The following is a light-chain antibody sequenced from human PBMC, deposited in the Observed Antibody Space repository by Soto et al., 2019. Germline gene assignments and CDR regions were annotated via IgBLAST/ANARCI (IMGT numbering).Light chain of an antibody. CDR3: QQNYNLPPWT. Sequence: DIQMTQSPPSLSASVGDTITITCRASQSISTYLDWYQVTPGKAPKVLIYGASTLRDGVPSRFSGSGSGTDFTLTINSLQPEDFATYYCQQNYNLPPWTFGQGTKVEIK. CDR2: GAS. CDR1: QSISTY. J-gene: IGKJ1*01. V-gene: IGKV1-39*01.